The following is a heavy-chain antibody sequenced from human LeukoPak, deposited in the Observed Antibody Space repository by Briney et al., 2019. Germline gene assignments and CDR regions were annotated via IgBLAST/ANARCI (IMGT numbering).Heavy chain of an antibody. CDR2: INHSGST. J-gene: IGHJ4*02. CDR1: GGSFSGYY. V-gene: IGHV4-34*01. D-gene: IGHD6-19*01. CDR3: ARVDSGWYPYYFDY. Sequence: PSETLSLTCAVYGGSFSGYYWGWIRQPPGKGLEWIGEINHSGSTNYNPSLKSRVTISVDPSKNQFSLTLSSVTAADTAVYYCARVDSGWYPYYFDYWGQGTLVTVSS.